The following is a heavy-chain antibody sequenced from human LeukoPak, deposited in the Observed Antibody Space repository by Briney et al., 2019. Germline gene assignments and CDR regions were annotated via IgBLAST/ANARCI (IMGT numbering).Heavy chain of an antibody. D-gene: IGHD3-22*01. CDR2: ITSSPTYI. CDR3: AREMTYDSDSSGFV. CDR1: GFTFSRYW. J-gene: IGHJ4*02. V-gene: IGHV3-21*01. Sequence: GGSLRLSCATSGFTFSRYWVRWVRQAPGKGLEWVSSITSSPTYIYYADSVKGRFTISRDNAKNSVYLQMNSLRVEDTAVYYCAREMTYDSDSSGFVWGQGTLVTVSS.